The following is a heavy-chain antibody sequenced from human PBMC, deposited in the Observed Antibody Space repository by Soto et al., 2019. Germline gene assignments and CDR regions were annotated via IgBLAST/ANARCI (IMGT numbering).Heavy chain of an antibody. J-gene: IGHJ6*02. D-gene: IGHD6-13*01. V-gene: IGHV3-21*01. CDR2: ISSSSSYI. CDR1: GFTFSSYS. CDR3: ARMGYSSSWPYYYYGMDV. Sequence: GGSLRLSCAASGFTFSSYSMNWVRQSPGKGLEWVSSISSSSSYIYYADSVKGRFTISRDNAKNSLYLQMNSLRAEDTAVYYCARMGYSSSWPYYYYGMDVWGQGTTVTVSS.